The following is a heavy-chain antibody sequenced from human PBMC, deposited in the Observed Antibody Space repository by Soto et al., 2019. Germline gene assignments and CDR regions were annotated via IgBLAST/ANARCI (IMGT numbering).Heavy chain of an antibody. CDR3: ARIRSITMIVVVPGVFDI. CDR1: GFTFSSYW. Sequence: SLRLSCAASGFTFSSYWMSWVRQAPGKGLEWVANIKQDGSEKYYVDSVKGRFTISRDNAKNSLYLQMNSLRAEDTAVYYCARIRSITMIVVVPGVFDIWGQGTMVTVSS. CDR2: IKQDGSEK. D-gene: IGHD3-22*01. V-gene: IGHV3-7*03. J-gene: IGHJ3*02.